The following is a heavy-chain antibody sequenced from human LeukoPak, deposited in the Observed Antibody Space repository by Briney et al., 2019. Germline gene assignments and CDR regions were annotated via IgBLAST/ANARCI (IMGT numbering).Heavy chain of an antibody. J-gene: IGHJ3*02. Sequence: GGSLRLSCAASGFTFSSYGMHWVRQAPGKGLEWVAVIWYDGGNKYYPDSVKGRFTISRDNSKNTLYLQMDSLRAEDTAVYYCAKDSWCSSTSCYPDAFDIWGQGTMVTVSS. CDR3: AKDSWCSSTSCYPDAFDI. V-gene: IGHV3-33*06. CDR1: GFTFSSYG. CDR2: IWYDGGNK. D-gene: IGHD2-2*01.